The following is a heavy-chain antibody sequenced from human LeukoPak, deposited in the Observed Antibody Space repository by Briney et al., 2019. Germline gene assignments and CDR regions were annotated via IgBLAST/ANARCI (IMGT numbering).Heavy chain of an antibody. J-gene: IGHJ3*02. CDR3: ARDPRGAFDI. CDR2: ISSRSSTI. CDR1: GFTFSSYS. V-gene: IGHV3-48*02. Sequence: GGSLRLSCAASGFTFSSYSMNWVRQAPGKGLEWVSYISSRSSTIFCGDSVRGRFTISRDDAENSLYLQMNSLRDDDTAVYYCARDPRGAFDIWGQGTMVTVSS.